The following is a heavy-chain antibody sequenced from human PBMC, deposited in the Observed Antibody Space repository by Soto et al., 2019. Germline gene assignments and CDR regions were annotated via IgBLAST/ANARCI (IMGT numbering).Heavy chain of an antibody. D-gene: IGHD3-3*01. CDR1: GYTFTSYA. J-gene: IGHJ6*03. CDR2: INAGNGNT. CDR3: ARDDPHNFGDDYYYMDV. Sequence: ASVKVSCKASGYTFTSYAMHWVRQAPGQRLEWMGWINAGNGNTKYSQKFQGRVTITRDTSASTAYMELSSLRSEDTAVYYCARDDPHNFGDDYYYMDVWGKGTTVTVSS. V-gene: IGHV1-3*01.